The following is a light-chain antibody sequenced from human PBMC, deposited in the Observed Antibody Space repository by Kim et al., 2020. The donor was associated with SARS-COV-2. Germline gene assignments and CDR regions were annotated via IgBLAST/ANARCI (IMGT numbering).Light chain of an antibody. J-gene: IGLJ2*01. CDR2: QDN. V-gene: IGLV3-1*01. CDR1: KLGEKY. Sequence: SYELTQPPSVSVSPGQTARITCSGDKLGEKYTSWYQHKSGQSPVVVIYQDNKRPSGMTERFSGSSSGNTATLTISGTQPMDEADYYCQTWDSTTVIFGGGPQLTVL. CDR3: QTWDSTTVI.